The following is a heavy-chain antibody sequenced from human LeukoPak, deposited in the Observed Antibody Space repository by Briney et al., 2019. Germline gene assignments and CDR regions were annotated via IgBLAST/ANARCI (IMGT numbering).Heavy chain of an antibody. CDR1: GGSISSYY. Sequence: PSETLSLTCTVSGGSISSYYWSWIRQPAGKGLEWIGRIYTSGSTNYNPSLKSRVTISADKSKNQFSLKLSSVTAADTAVYYCARGCLEARPGYFDCWGQGTLVTVSS. V-gene: IGHV4-4*07. CDR2: IYTSGST. J-gene: IGHJ4*02. D-gene: IGHD6-6*01. CDR3: ARGCLEARPGYFDC.